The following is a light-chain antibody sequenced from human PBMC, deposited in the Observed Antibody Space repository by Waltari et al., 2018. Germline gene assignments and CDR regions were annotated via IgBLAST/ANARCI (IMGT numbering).Light chain of an antibody. V-gene: IGLV1-51*01. J-gene: IGLJ2*01. CDR2: DDN. CDR1: SSTIWNKF. CDR3: GTWDSSLSVVV. Sequence: QSVSTQPPSVSAAPGHTAAISCSGISSTIWNKFGFWYQHLPGTAPKLLIYDDNERPSGIPDRFSGSKSGTSATLGITGLQTGDEADYYCGTWDSSLSVVVFGGGTKVTVL.